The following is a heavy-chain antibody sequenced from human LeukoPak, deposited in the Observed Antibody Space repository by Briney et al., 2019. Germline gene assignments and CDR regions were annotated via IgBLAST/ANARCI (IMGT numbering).Heavy chain of an antibody. CDR3: ARVNYESSGYYSGYFDN. Sequence: PGGSLTLSCAASRYTFSRYWMSWVRQAPGKGLEWVANIKEDGSEKYYVDSVKGRFTISRDNAKNSLYLQMNSLRAEDTAVYYCARVNYESSGYYSGYFDNWGQGTLVTVSS. D-gene: IGHD3-22*01. CDR1: RYTFSRYW. CDR2: IKEDGSEK. J-gene: IGHJ4*02. V-gene: IGHV3-7*01.